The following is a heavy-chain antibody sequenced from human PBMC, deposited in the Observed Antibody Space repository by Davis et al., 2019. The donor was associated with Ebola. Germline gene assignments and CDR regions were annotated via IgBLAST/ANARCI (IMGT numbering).Heavy chain of an antibody. CDR2: MNPNSGNT. V-gene: IGHV1-8*03. CDR3: AMSEDYGDYVFLFDY. CDR1: GYTFTSYD. Sequence: ASVKVSCKASGYTFTSYDINWVRQATGQGLEWMGWMNPNSGNTGYAQKFQGRVTITADESTSTAYMELSSLRSEDTAVYYCAMSEDYGDYVFLFDYWGQGTLVTVSS. D-gene: IGHD4-17*01. J-gene: IGHJ4*02.